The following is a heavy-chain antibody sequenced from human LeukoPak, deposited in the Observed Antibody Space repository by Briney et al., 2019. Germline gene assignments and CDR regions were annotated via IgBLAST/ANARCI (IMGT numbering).Heavy chain of an antibody. CDR1: GFTFSSYW. V-gene: IGHV3-74*01. CDR3: ARALDDYSNFSPLDV. CDR2: INTDGSST. J-gene: IGHJ6*04. D-gene: IGHD4-11*01. Sequence: GGSLRLSCAASGFTFSSYWMHWVRQAPGKGLAWVSRINTDGSSTSYADSVKGRFTISRDNAKNTLYLQMNSLRAEDTAVYYCARALDDYSNFSPLDVWGKGTTVTVSS.